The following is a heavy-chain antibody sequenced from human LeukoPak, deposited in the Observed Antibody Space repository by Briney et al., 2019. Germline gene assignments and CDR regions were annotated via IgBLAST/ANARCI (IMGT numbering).Heavy chain of an antibody. CDR3: AKGHFASSSFFDY. CDR2: ISGSGDTT. D-gene: IGHD6-6*01. CDR1: KFSFSSYD. V-gene: IGHV3-23*01. J-gene: IGHJ4*02. Sequence: PGGSLRLSCAASKFSFSSYDMSYFRQAPGKGLEWVSAISGSGDTTFYADSVKGRFTISRDNSKNTLYLQMNNLRVEDTAVYYCAKGHFASSSFFDYWGQGTLVTVSS.